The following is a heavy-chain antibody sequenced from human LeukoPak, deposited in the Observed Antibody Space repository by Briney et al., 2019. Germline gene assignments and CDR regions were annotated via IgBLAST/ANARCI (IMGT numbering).Heavy chain of an antibody. CDR2: IYYSGST. D-gene: IGHD3-10*01. CDR3: ARVVVGSGSHEAVDAFDI. J-gene: IGHJ3*02. CDR1: GLTFTSYW. V-gene: IGHV4-59*01. Sequence: GSLRLSCAESGLTFTSYWISWVRPAPGEGLEWIGCIYYSGSTNYNPSLKSRVTISVDTSKNQFSLKLSSVTAADTAVYYCARVVVGSGSHEAVDAFDIWGQGTMVTVSS.